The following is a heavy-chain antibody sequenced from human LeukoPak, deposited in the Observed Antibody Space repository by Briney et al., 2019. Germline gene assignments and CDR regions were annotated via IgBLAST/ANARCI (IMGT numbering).Heavy chain of an antibody. Sequence: PGGSLRLSCAASGFTFSSYAISWVRQAPGQGLEWMGIINPSGGSTSYAQKFQGRVTMTRDMSTSTVYMELSSLRSEDTAVYYCAREGDSSGYDYFNYWGQGTLVTVSS. J-gene: IGHJ4*02. CDR2: INPSGGST. D-gene: IGHD3-22*01. V-gene: IGHV1-46*01. CDR3: AREGDSSGYDYFNY. CDR1: GFTFSSYA.